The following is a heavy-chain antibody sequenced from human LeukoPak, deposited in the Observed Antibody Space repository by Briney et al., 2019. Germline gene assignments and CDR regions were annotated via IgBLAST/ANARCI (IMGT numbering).Heavy chain of an antibody. CDR2: MNTYSGTT. CDR3: ARYARGVLWYLDY. Sequence: ASVKVSRRTSGFSFPYFFAGYYIHWVRQAPGQGLEWLGWMNTYSGTTDYAQRFQGRVYMTSDISTTTAYLELIGLRSDDTAVYYCARYARGVLWYLDYWGQGTLVSVSS. J-gene: IGHJ4*01. CDR1: GFSFPYFFAGYY. V-gene: IGHV1-2*02. D-gene: IGHD4-23*01.